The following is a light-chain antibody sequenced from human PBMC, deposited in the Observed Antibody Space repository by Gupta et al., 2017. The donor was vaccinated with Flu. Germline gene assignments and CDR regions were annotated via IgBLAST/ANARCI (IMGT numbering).Light chain of an antibody. CDR3: QQYGSSSGLT. Sequence: TLSWSQGERATLSCRASQSVYSTNLAWYQQRRGQAPRLLIYDASTRASGVPDSFSGSGSGTDFTLTISGREPEDFALYYCQQYGSSSGLTFGGGTKVEIK. V-gene: IGKV3-20*01. J-gene: IGKJ4*01. CDR1: QSVYSTN. CDR2: DAS.